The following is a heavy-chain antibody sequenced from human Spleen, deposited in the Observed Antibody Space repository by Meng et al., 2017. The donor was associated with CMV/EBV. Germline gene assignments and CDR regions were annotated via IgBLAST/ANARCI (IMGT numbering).Heavy chain of an antibody. J-gene: IGHJ3*02. D-gene: IGHD2/OR15-2a*01. V-gene: IGHV4-61*08. CDR1: GGSVSRGGYS. CDR3: ARYCSSTTCQDAFDI. CDR2: IRYSGSA. Sequence: SETLSLTCTVSGGSVSRGGYSWSWIRQPPGKGLEWIGNIRYSGSANYNPSLKSRVTISLDTSKKTFSFKLRSVTAADTAVYYCARYCSSTTCQDAFDIWGQGTMVTVSS.